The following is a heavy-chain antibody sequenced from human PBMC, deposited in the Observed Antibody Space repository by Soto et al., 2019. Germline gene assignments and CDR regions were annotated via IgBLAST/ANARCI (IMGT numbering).Heavy chain of an antibody. Sequence: QVHLQESGPGLVKPSETLSLTCTVSGGSVSSDNYYWTWIRQPPGKGLEWIGYIYYSGSNNYNPSLKSRVTISVDTSKNQYSLKLSSVTAADTAVYYCARDCMFTHYSYLMDVWGQGTTVTVSS. J-gene: IGHJ6*02. CDR1: GGSVSSDNYY. D-gene: IGHD2-8*01. CDR3: ARDCMFTHYSYLMDV. CDR2: IYYSGSN. V-gene: IGHV4-61*01.